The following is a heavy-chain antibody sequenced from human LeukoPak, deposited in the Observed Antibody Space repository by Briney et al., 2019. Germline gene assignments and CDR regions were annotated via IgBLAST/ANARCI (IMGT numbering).Heavy chain of an antibody. CDR2: INSDGSST. Sequence: PGGSLRLSCAASGFTFSSYAMSWVRQAPGKGLVWVSRINSDGSSTNYADSVKGRFTISRDNAKNTLYLQMNSLRAEDTAVYYCARDAAIAARLDYFDYWGQGTLVTVSS. CDR3: ARDAAIAARLDYFDY. J-gene: IGHJ4*02. V-gene: IGHV3-74*01. D-gene: IGHD6-6*01. CDR1: GFTFSSYA.